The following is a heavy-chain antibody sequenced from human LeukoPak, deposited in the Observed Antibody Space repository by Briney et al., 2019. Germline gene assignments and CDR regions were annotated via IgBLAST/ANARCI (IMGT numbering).Heavy chain of an antibody. V-gene: IGHV4-38-2*02. D-gene: IGHD1-26*01. CDR2: IYHSGST. J-gene: IGHJ4*02. Sequence: SETLSLTCTVSGYSLSSGYYWAWIRPPPGKGLEWLGNIYHSGSTYYNPSLKSRVTISVDTSKNHFSLKLSSVTAADTAVYYCARGALKWELPPIRARKSYYFDYWGQGTLVTASS. CDR1: GYSLSSGYY. CDR3: ARGALKWELPPIRARKSYYFDY.